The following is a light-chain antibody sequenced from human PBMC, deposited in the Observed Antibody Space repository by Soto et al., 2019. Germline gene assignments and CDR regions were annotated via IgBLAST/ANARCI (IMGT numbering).Light chain of an antibody. J-gene: IGKJ5*01. V-gene: IGKV3-20*01. Sequence: EIVFTQSPATLSLSPGERATLSCSASQSINRHLAWYRQKPGQAPRLLIYGASSRATGIPDRFSGSGSGTDFTLTISRLEPEDFAVYYCQQYGSALPITFGQGTRLEIK. CDR2: GAS. CDR1: QSINRH. CDR3: QQYGSALPIT.